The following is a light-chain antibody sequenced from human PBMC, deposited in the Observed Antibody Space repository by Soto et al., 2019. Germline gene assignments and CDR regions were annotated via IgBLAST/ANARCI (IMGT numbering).Light chain of an antibody. Sequence: QSALTQPASVSGSPGQSITISCTGTSSDVGGYNYVSWYQQHPGKAPKLMIYEVSNRPSGVSNRFSGSKSGNTASLTISGLQAEDEADYYCSSYRSTITVFGGGTKVTVL. V-gene: IGLV2-14*01. CDR3: SSYRSTITV. CDR2: EVS. CDR1: SSDVGGYNY. J-gene: IGLJ3*02.